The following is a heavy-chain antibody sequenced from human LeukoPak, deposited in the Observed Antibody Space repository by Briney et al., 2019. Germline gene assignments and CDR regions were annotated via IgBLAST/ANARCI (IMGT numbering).Heavy chain of an antibody. CDR3: AKTYYDSSGYYEDY. CDR2: ISGSGGGT. D-gene: IGHD3-22*01. V-gene: IGHV3-23*01. Sequence: GGSLRLSCAASGFTFSSYAMSWVRQAPGKGLEWVSAISGSGGGTYYADSVKGRFTNSRDNSKNTLYLQMNSLRAEDTAVYYCAKTYYDSSGYYEDYWGQGTLVTVSS. CDR1: GFTFSSYA. J-gene: IGHJ4*02.